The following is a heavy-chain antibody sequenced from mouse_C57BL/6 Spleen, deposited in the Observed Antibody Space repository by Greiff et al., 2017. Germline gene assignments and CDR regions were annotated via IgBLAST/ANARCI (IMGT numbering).Heavy chain of an antibody. CDR3: ARGDSSGHWYFDV. D-gene: IGHD3-2*02. CDR1: GYTFTSYW. J-gene: IGHJ1*03. V-gene: IGHV1-69*01. CDR2: IDPSDSYT. Sequence: QVQLQQPGAELVMPGASVKLSCKASGYTFTSYWMHWVKQRPGQGLEWNGEIDPSDSYTNYNQKLKGKSTLTVDKSSSTAYMQRISLTSEDSAVYYCARGDSSGHWYFDVWGTGTTVTVSS.